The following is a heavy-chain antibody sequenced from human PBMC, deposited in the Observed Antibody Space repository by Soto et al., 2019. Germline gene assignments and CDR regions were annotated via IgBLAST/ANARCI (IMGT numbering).Heavy chain of an antibody. J-gene: IGHJ6*03. CDR2: IYYSGST. Sequence: SETLSLTCTVSGGSISSYYWSWIRQPPGKGLEWIGYIYYSGSTNYNPSLKSRVTISVDTSKNQFSLKLSSVTAADTAVYYCARAKNFGGSGSRDRYYYYMDVWGKGTTGTVS. CDR3: ARAKNFGGSGSRDRYYYYMDV. D-gene: IGHD1-26*01. V-gene: IGHV4-59*01. CDR1: GGSISSYY.